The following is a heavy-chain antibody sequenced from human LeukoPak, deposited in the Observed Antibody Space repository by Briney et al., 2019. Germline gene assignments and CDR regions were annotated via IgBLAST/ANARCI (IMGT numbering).Heavy chain of an antibody. V-gene: IGHV3-53*01. J-gene: IGHJ4*02. CDR1: GFTVSSNY. CDR2: IYSGGST. CDR3: ASSAGTGWEYYFDY. Sequence: GGSLRLSCAASGFTVSSNYMSWVRQAPGKGLEWVSVIYSGGSTYYADSVKGRFTISRDNSKNTLYLQMNSLRAEDTAVYYCASSAGTGWEYYFDYWGQGTLVTVSS. D-gene: IGHD6-13*01.